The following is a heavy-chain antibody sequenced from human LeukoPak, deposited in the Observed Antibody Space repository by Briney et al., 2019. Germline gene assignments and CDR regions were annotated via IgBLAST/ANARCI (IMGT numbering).Heavy chain of an antibody. Sequence: ASVKVSCKASGYTFTGYYMHWVRQAPGQGLEWMGWINPNSGGTNYAQKFQGRVTMTRDTSISTAYMELSRLRSDDTAVYYCAREHCSSTSCYNWFDPWGRGTLVTVSS. CDR2: INPNSGGT. CDR3: AREHCSSTSCYNWFDP. V-gene: IGHV1-2*02. J-gene: IGHJ5*02. D-gene: IGHD2-2*01. CDR1: GYTFTGYY.